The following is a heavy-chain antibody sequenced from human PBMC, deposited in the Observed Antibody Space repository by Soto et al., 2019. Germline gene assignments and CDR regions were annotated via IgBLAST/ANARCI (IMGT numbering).Heavy chain of an antibody. CDR3: ARALYCSGGSCSPLRGMDV. J-gene: IGHJ6*02. Sequence: TSETLSLTCAVSGYSISSGYYWGWIRQPPGKGLEWIGTIYHSGSTYYNPSLKSRVTISVDTSKNQFSLKVNSVTAADTAVYYCARALYCSGGSCSPLRGMDVWGLGTTVTVSS. V-gene: IGHV4-38-2*01. D-gene: IGHD2-15*01. CDR1: GYSISSGYY. CDR2: IYHSGST.